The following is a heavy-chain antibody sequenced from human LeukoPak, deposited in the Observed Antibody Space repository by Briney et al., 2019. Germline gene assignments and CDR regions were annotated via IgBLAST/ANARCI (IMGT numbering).Heavy chain of an antibody. D-gene: IGHD4/OR15-4a*01. CDR1: GFSFSTYG. J-gene: IGHJ4*02. CDR3: ARRAGAYSHPYDY. V-gene: IGHV3-23*01. CDR2: ISGSGGST. Sequence: GGSLRLSCAASGFSFSTYGLAWVRQAPGKGLEWVSAISGSGGSTYYADSVKGRFTISRDNSKNTLYLQMNSLRAEDTAVYYCARRAGAYSHPYDYWGQGTLVTVSS.